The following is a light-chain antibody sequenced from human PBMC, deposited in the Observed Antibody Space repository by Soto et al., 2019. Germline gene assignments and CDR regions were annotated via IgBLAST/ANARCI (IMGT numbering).Light chain of an antibody. V-gene: IGKV1D-12*01. CDR3: QKYDSFSVT. Sequence: DIQMTQSPSSVSASVGYIVTITFRSSQVISSWLVWYQQKPGKAPKLLIYAASSLQSGVPSRFSGSGSGTDFTLTISSLQPEDFATYYCQKYDSFSVTFGQGTKVDIK. CDR2: AAS. J-gene: IGKJ1*01. CDR1: QVISSW.